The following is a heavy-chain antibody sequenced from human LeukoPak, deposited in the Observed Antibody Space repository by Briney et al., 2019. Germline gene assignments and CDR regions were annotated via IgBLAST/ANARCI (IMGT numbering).Heavy chain of an antibody. D-gene: IGHD3-10*01. V-gene: IGHV1-18*01. Sequence: ASVKVSCKASGYTFTSYGISWVRQAPGQGLEWMGWISAYNGNTNYAQKLQGRVTMTTDTSTSTAYMELRSLRSDDTAVYYCARMPDGSGSYYSYYYYGMDVWGQGTTVTVSS. CDR2: ISAYNGNT. CDR3: ARMPDGSGSYYSYYYYGMDV. J-gene: IGHJ6*02. CDR1: GYTFTSYG.